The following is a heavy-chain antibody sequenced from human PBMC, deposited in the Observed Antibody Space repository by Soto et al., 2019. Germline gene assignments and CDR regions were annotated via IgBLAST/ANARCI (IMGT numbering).Heavy chain of an antibody. CDR2: ISIYNGNT. V-gene: IGHV1-18*04. Sequence: QVQLVQSGAEVKKPGASVKVSCKASGYTFTNYGFSWVRQAPGQGLEWMGWISIYNGNTNYAQNLQGRVTMTTDTSTSTDYMELRSLRSDDTAVYYCARFHDYGGNSHSDNWGQGTLVTVSS. CDR3: ARFHDYGGNSHSDN. J-gene: IGHJ4*02. CDR1: GYTFTNYG. D-gene: IGHD4-17*01.